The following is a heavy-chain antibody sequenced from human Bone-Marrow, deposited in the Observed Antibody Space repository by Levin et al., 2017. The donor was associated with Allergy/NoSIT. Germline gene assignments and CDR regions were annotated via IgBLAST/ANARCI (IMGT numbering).Heavy chain of an antibody. V-gene: IGHV4-34*01. J-gene: IGHJ5*02. CDR2: INHSGST. CDR3: ASRTTPGQYQLRTRGNWFDP. D-gene: IGHD2-2*01. Sequence: PGGSRRLSCAVYGGSFSGYYWSWIRQPPGKGLEWIGEINHSGSTNYNPSLKSRVTISVDTSKNQFSLKLSSVTAADTAVYYCASRTTPGQYQLRTRGNWFDPWGQGTLVTVSS. CDR1: GGSFSGYY.